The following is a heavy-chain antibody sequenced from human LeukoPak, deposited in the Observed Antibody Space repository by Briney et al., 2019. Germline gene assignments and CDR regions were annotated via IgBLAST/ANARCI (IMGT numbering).Heavy chain of an antibody. Sequence: SVKVSCKASGYTFTSYGISWVRQAPGQGLEWMGGIIPIFGTANYARKFQGRVTITADKSTSTAYMELSSLRSEDTAVYYCASSPEYSYDIRSYYFYMDVWGKGTTVTVSS. J-gene: IGHJ6*03. CDR3: ASSPEYSYDIRSYYFYMDV. V-gene: IGHV1-69*06. CDR1: GYTFTSYG. D-gene: IGHD5-18*01. CDR2: IIPIFGTA.